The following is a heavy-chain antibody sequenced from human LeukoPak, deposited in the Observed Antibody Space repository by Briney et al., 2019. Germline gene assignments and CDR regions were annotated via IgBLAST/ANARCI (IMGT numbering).Heavy chain of an antibody. Sequence: GGSLRLSCAASGFTFSSYAMSWVRQAPGKVLEWVSAISGSGGSTYYADSVKGRFTISRDNSKNTLYLQMNSLRAEDTAVYYCAKDNYYDSSGYYSSFDYWGQGTLVTVSS. V-gene: IGHV3-23*01. J-gene: IGHJ4*02. CDR3: AKDNYYDSSGYYSSFDY. CDR2: ISGSGGST. D-gene: IGHD3-22*01. CDR1: GFTFSSYA.